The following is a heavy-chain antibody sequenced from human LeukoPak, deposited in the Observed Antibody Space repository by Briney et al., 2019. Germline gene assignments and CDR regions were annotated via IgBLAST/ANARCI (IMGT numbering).Heavy chain of an antibody. CDR2: IRSDSSTK. V-gene: IGHV3-48*02. J-gene: IGHJ3*01. D-gene: IGHD6-13*01. CDR1: GFSISNYG. Sequence: PGGSLRLSCAGSGFSISNYGMNWVRQAPGKGLEWLSYIRSDSSTKYYADSVEGRFTISRDNAQCSLYLQMNSLRDEDSGVYFCARDYSRWHGDFDVWGQGTMVTVSS. CDR3: ARDYSRWHGDFDV.